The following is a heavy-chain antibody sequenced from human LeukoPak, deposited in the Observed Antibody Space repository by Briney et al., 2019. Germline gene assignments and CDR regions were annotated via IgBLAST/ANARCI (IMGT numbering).Heavy chain of an antibody. J-gene: IGHJ4*02. V-gene: IGHV4-4*07. Sequence: SETLSLTCTVSGGSISSYHWNWIRQPAGKGLEWIGRIYVSGRTSYNPSLKSRVTMSVDTSKNQFSLRLSSVTAADTAVYYCARFYYYGSGSYSFDYWGQGILVTVSS. D-gene: IGHD3-10*01. CDR3: ARFYYYGSGSYSFDY. CDR2: IYVSGRT. CDR1: GGSISSYH.